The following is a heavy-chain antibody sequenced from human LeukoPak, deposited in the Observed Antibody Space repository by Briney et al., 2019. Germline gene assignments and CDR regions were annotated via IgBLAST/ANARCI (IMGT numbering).Heavy chain of an antibody. CDR1: GYTFTSYY. J-gene: IGHJ4*02. CDR3: ARGGGVLRYFDWLYSDY. D-gene: IGHD3-9*01. V-gene: IGHV1-46*01. CDR2: INPSGGST. Sequence: GASVKVSCKASGYTFTSYYMHWVRQAPGQGLEWMGIINPSGGSTSYAQKFQGRVTMTRDMSTSTVYMELSSLRSEDTAVYYCARGGGVLRYFDWLYSDYWGQGTLVTVSS.